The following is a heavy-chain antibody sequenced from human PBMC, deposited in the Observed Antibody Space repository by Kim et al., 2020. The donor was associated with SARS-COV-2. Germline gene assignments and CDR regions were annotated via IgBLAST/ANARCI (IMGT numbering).Heavy chain of an antibody. J-gene: IGHJ4*02. V-gene: IGHV3-21*01. CDR2: ISSSSSYI. Sequence: GGSLRLSCAASGFTFSSYSMNWVRQAPGKGLEWVSSISSSSSYIYYADSVKGRFTISRDNAKNSLYLQMNSLRAEDTAVYYCARDAGFRRGGYGSGSYSGGLYYFDYWGQGTLVTVSS. D-gene: IGHD3-10*01. CDR1: GFTFSSYS. CDR3: ARDAGFRRGGYGSGSYSGGLYYFDY.